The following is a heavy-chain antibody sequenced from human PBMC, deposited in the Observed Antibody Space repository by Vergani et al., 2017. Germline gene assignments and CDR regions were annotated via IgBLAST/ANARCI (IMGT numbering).Heavy chain of an antibody. J-gene: IGHJ4*02. Sequence: VQLVESGGGLVQPGGSLRLSCAASGFTFSSYGMHWVRQAPGQGLEWVAVIWYDGSNKYYADSVKGRFTISRDNSKNTLYLQMNSLRAEDTAVYYCARDLRGLVIDFDYWGQGTLVTVSS. D-gene: IGHD1-26*01. V-gene: IGHV3-33*08. CDR3: ARDLRGLVIDFDY. CDR2: IWYDGSNK. CDR1: GFTFSSYG.